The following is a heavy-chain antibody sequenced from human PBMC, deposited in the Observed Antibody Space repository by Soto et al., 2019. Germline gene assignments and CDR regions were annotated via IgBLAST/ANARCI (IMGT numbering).Heavy chain of an antibody. Sequence: PGESLKISCRTSGYRFTSYWIAWVRQMPGKGLEWMGIIFPSDSDTRYSPSFQGQGTISADRSTSTVFLQWASLKASDTAVYFCARKDKSGYFTWFDPWGQGTLVTVSS. V-gene: IGHV5-51*01. CDR3: ARKDKSGYFTWFDP. CDR2: IFPSDSDT. J-gene: IGHJ5*02. D-gene: IGHD3-22*01. CDR1: GYRFTSYW.